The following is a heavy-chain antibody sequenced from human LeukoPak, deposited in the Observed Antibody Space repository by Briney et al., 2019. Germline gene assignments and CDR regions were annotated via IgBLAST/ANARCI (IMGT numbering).Heavy chain of an antibody. CDR3: ATSADSSGND. V-gene: IGHV3-7*03. CDR2: IKGDGSYK. J-gene: IGHJ4*02. D-gene: IGHD3-22*01. CDR1: VFTFSSYG. Sequence: GGYLRLSCSASVFTFSSYGMSWVRQAPWKGLEWVANIKGDGSYKYYVASVKGRFTISRDNAKSSVYLQMNTLRAEDTAVYYCATSADSSGNDWGQGTLVTVSS.